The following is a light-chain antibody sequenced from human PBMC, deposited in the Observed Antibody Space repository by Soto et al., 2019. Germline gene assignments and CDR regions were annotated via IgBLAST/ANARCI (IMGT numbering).Light chain of an antibody. V-gene: IGLV2-14*01. Sequence: QSALTQPASVSGSPGQSITISCTGTTRDVGGSNYVSWYQQHPGKAPKLMIFEVSNRPSGVSYRFSGSKSGNTASLTISGLQAEDEADYYCSSYTSSSTLRVFGGGTKVTVL. CDR1: TRDVGGSNY. CDR2: EVS. CDR3: SSYTSSSTLRV. J-gene: IGLJ2*01.